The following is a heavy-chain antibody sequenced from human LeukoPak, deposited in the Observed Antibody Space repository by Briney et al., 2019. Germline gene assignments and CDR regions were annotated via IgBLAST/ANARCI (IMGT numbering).Heavy chain of an antibody. CDR1: GGSIFSSNW. V-gene: IGHV4-4*02. Sequence: SSGTLSLTCAVSGGSIFSSNWWSWVRQPPGKGLEWIGQIFHSGSTSYSPSLKSRVTISVDKSKNQFSLKLTSVTAADTAVYYCAKDWGDIVVVVAAIFDSWGQGTLVTVSS. J-gene: IGHJ4*02. CDR3: AKDWGDIVVVVAAIFDS. CDR2: IFHSGST. D-gene: IGHD2-15*01.